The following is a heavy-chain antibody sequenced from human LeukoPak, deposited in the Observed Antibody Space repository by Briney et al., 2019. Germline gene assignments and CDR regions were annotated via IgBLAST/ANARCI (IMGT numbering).Heavy chain of an antibody. CDR3: AREPSDLSYYDFWSGYPIRTPFDY. D-gene: IGHD3-3*01. V-gene: IGHV7-4-1*02. J-gene: IGHJ4*02. CDR2: INTNTGNP. Sequence: ASVKVSCKASGYTFTNYAMNWVRQAPGQGLEWMGWINTNTGNPTYAQGFTGRFVFSLDTSVSTAYLQISSLKAEDTAVYYCAREPSDLSYYDFWSGYPIRTPFDYWGQGTLVTVSS. CDR1: GYTFTNYA.